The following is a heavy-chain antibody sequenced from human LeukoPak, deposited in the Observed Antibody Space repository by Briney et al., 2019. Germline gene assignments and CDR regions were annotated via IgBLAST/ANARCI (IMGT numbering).Heavy chain of an antibody. V-gene: IGHV3-21*04. J-gene: IGHJ4*02. CDR2: ISGLNNDM. D-gene: IGHD5-12*01. Sequence: PGGSLRLSCAASGFPFNLYGMTWVRQAPGKGLEWVSLISGLNNDMYYADSVKGRFTISRDNSKNTLYLQMNSLRAEDTAVYYCAKDLISVAIVATIGPFDYWGQGTLVTVSS. CDR1: GFPFNLYG. CDR3: AKDLISVAIVATIGPFDY.